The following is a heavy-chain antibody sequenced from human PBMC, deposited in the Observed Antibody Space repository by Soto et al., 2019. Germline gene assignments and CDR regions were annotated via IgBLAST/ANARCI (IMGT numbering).Heavy chain of an antibody. V-gene: IGHV4-4*07. D-gene: IGHD3-10*01. CDR1: GGSISSYY. CDR3: ALTPVRGVIIPYYYYGMDV. CDR2: IYTSGST. J-gene: IGHJ6*02. Sequence: SETLSLTCTVSGGSISSYYWSWIRQPARKGLEWIGRIYTSGSTNYNPSLKSRVTMSVDTSKNQFSLKLSSVTAADTAVYYCALTPVRGVIIPYYYYGMDVWGQGTTVTVSS.